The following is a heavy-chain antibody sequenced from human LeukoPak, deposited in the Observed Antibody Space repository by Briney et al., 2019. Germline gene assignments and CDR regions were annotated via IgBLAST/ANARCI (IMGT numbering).Heavy chain of an antibody. CDR2: INTDGSST. J-gene: IGHJ4*02. CDR3: ARDGELLWFGELPIDY. V-gene: IGHV3-74*01. Sequence: GGSLRLSCAAFGFAFSSCWMHWVRQVPGKGLVWVSRINTDGSSTSYADSVKGRFTISRDNAKNTLYLQMNSLRAEDTAVYYCARDGELLWFGELPIDYWGQGTLVTVSS. D-gene: IGHD3-10*01. CDR1: GFAFSSCW.